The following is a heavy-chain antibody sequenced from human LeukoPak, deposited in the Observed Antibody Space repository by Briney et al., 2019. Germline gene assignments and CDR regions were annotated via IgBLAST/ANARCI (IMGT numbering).Heavy chain of an antibody. D-gene: IGHD2-2*01. J-gene: IGHJ5*02. Sequence: GGSLRLSCAASGFPFSGYAMSWVRQAPGQGLEWVSAISGGGGSSYYPDAVKGRFTISRAPSKNTLYLQMNSLRVEDTAVYYCAKDAVPAAYNWFDPWRQGTLVTVSS. V-gene: IGHV3-23*01. CDR2: ISGGGGSS. CDR1: GFPFSGYA. CDR3: AKDAVPAAYNWFDP.